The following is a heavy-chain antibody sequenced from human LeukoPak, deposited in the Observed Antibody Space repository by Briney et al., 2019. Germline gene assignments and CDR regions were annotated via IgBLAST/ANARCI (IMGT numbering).Heavy chain of an antibody. CDR1: EYTFTGYY. Sequence: ASVKVSCKASEYTFTGYYMHWVRQAPGQGLEWMGRINPNSGGTNYAQKFQGRVTMTRDTSISTAYMELSRLRSEDTAVYYCARMHYSSGWLVDYWGQGTLVTVSS. CDR2: INPNSGGT. V-gene: IGHV1-2*06. CDR3: ARMHYSSGWLVDY. D-gene: IGHD6-19*01. J-gene: IGHJ4*02.